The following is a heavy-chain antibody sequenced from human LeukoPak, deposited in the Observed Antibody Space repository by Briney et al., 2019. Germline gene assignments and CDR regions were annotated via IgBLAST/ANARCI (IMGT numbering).Heavy chain of an antibody. CDR3: ARDLPPDNWFDP. CDR2: IYYSGST. J-gene: IGHJ5*02. Sequence: PSETLSLTCTVSGGSISSYYWSWIRQPPGKGLEWIGYIYYSGSTNYNPSLKSRVTISVDTSKNQFSLKPSSVTAADTAVYYCARDLPPDNWFDPWGQGTLVTVSS. V-gene: IGHV4-59*12. CDR1: GGSISSYY.